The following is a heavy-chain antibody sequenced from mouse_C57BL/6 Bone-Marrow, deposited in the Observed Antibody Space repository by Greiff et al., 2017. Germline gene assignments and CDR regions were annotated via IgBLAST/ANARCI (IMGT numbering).Heavy chain of an antibody. CDR3: ARAGDDSAGYVAGGDY. V-gene: IGHV1-50*01. D-gene: IGHD3-2*02. CDR2: IDPSDSYT. CDR1: GYTFTSYW. J-gene: IGHJ4*01. Sequence: QVQLQQPGAELVKPGASVKLSCKASGYTFTSYWMQWVKQRPGQGLEWIGEIDPSDSYTNYNQKFKGKATLTVDTSSSTAYMQLSSLTSEDSAVYYGARAGDDSAGYVAGGDYWGQGTSVTVSS.